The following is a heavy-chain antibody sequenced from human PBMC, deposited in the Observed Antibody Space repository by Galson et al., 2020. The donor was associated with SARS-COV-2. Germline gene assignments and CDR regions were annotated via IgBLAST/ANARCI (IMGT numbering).Heavy chain of an antibody. D-gene: IGHD6-13*01. CDR2: ISAYNGNT. Sequence: ASVKVSCKASGYTFTSYGISWVRQAPGQGLEWMGWISAYNGNTNYAQKLQGRVTMTTDTSTSTAYMELRSLRSDDTAVYYCAREEISQQLVGDAFDIWGQGTMVTVSS. CDR1: GYTFTSYG. J-gene: IGHJ3*02. CDR3: AREEISQQLVGDAFDI. V-gene: IGHV1-18*01.